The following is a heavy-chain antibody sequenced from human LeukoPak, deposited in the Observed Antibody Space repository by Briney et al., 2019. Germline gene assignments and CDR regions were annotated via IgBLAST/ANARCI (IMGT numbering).Heavy chain of an antibody. V-gene: IGHV3-53*05. J-gene: IGHJ5*02. D-gene: IGHD6-19*01. Sequence: GGSLRLSCAASGFTVRSNHMSWVRQAPGKGLEWVSVIYSDDSTNNADSVKGRFTISRDNSKNTLYLQMNSLRAEDTAVYYCAREDSSGGGFDHWGQGALVTVSS. CDR2: IYSDDST. CDR1: GFTVRSNH. CDR3: AREDSSGGGFDH.